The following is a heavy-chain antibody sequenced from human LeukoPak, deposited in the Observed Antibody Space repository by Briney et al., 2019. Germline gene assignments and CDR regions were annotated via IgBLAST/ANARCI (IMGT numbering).Heavy chain of an antibody. J-gene: IGHJ4*02. CDR1: GFTFSSYA. D-gene: IGHD3-22*01. CDR2: ISGSGGST. Sequence: GGSLRLSCAASGFTFSSYAMSWVRQAPGKGLEWVSAISGSGGSTYYADSVKGRFTISRDNSKNTLYLQMNSLRAEDTAVYYCAKEEDYYDSSGYYYGSLDCWGQGTLVTVSS. V-gene: IGHV3-23*01. CDR3: AKEEDYYDSSGYYYGSLDC.